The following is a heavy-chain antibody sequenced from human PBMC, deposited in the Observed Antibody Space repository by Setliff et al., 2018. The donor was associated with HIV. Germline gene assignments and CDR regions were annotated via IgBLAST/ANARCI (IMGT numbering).Heavy chain of an antibody. CDR3: AWGTQRPIDS. CDR2: VDPENGET. J-gene: IGHJ4*02. V-gene: IGHV1-69-2*01. Sequence: WASVKVSCKISGYTFKDYFIHWVMQAPGKGLHWLGLVDPENGETIYAEKFQGRVTITADRSKDIAYMKLSSLRYEDTAMYYCAWGTQRPIDSWGQGTLVTVSS. D-gene: IGHD3-16*01. CDR1: GYTFKDYF.